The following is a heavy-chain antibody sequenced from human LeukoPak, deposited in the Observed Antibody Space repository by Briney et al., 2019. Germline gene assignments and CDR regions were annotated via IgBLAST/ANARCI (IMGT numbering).Heavy chain of an antibody. J-gene: IGHJ4*02. Sequence: SETLSLTCTVSGGSISSSSYYWGWIRQPPGKGLEWIGSIYYSGSTYYNPSLKGRLTIAVDTSKNQFSLKLSSVTAADTAVYYCARLTGRNPGIAAHFDYWGQGTLVTVSS. CDR3: ARLTGRNPGIAAHFDY. V-gene: IGHV4-39*01. CDR1: GGSISSSSYY. D-gene: IGHD6-13*01. CDR2: IYYSGST.